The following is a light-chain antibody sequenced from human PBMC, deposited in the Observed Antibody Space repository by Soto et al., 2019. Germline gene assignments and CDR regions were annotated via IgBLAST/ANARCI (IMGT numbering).Light chain of an antibody. V-gene: IGLV2-14*01. CDR1: SSDVGGYNY. J-gene: IGLJ2*01. Sequence: QSALTQPASVSGSPGQSITISCTGTSSDVGGYNYVSWYQQHPDKAPKLIIFEVSNRPSGVSNRFSGSKSGNTASLTISGLQAEDEDDYHCSSYTASLTVVFGGGTKLTVL. CDR2: EVS. CDR3: SSYTASLTVV.